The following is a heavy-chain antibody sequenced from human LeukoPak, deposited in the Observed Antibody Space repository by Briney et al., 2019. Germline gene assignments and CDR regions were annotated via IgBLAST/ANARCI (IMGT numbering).Heavy chain of an antibody. CDR3: ARGGGLDV. V-gene: IGHV3-7*03. CDR1: GFIFSGYW. CDR2: INHNGNVN. Sequence: TGGSLRLSCAASGFIFSGYWMSWVRQAPGKGLEWVASINHNGNVNYYVDSVKGRFTISRDNAKNSLYLQMSNLRAEDTAVYFCARGGGLDVWGQGATVTVSS. J-gene: IGHJ6*02. D-gene: IGHD3-16*01.